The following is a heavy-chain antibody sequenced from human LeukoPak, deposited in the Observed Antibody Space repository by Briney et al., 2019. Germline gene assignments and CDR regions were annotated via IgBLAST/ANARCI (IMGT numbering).Heavy chain of an antibody. CDR2: ISAYNGNT. D-gene: IGHD3-22*01. CDR3: AREIGYYDSSGYYRPHFDY. J-gene: IGHJ4*02. Sequence: GASVKVSCKASGYTFTSYGISWVRQAPGQGLEWMGWISAYNGNTNYAQKLQGRVTMTTDTSTSTAYMELRSLRSDDTAVYYCAREIGYYDSSGYYRPHFDYWGQGTLVTVSS. V-gene: IGHV1-18*01. CDR1: GYTFTSYG.